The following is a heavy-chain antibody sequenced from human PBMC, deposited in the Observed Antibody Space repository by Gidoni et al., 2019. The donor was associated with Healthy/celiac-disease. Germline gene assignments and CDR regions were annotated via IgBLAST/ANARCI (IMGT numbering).Heavy chain of an antibody. CDR3: AKMEGELWQDYYYYGMDV. V-gene: IGHV3-30*18. CDR2: ISYDGSNK. CDR1: GFTFSSYG. D-gene: IGHD3-16*01. Sequence: QVQLVESGGGVVQPGRSLRLSCAASGFTFSSYGMHWVRQAPGKGLEWVAVISYDGSNKYYADSVKGRSTISRDNSKNTLYLQMNSLRAEDTAVYYCAKMEGELWQDYYYYGMDVWGQGTTVTVSS. J-gene: IGHJ6*02.